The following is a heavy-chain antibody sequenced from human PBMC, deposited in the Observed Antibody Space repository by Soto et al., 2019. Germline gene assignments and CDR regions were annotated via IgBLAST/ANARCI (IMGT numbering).Heavy chain of an antibody. CDR3: ARGPVGGFVDY. J-gene: IGHJ4*02. CDR2: IYSGGST. CDR1: GFSVSSNY. D-gene: IGHD2-15*01. V-gene: IGHV3-53*04. Sequence: EVQLVESGGGLVQPGGSLRLSCAASGFSVSSNYMSWVRQAPGKGLEWVSVIYSGGSTYYADSVKGRFTISRHNSKNTLYLQLNSLRAEDTAVYYCARGPVGGFVDYWGQGTLVTVSS.